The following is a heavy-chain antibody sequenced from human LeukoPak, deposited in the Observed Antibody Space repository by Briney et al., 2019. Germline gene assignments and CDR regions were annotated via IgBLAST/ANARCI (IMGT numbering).Heavy chain of an antibody. V-gene: IGHV3-9*01. CDR2: ISWNSGSI. Sequence: GGSLRLSCAASGFTFDDYAMHWVRQAPGKGLEWVSGISWNSGSIGYADSVKGRFTISRDNAKNSLYLQMNSLRAEDTALYYCAKGYYSSGWPFDYWGQGTLVTVSS. J-gene: IGHJ4*02. CDR1: GFTFDDYA. CDR3: AKGYYSSGWPFDY. D-gene: IGHD6-19*01.